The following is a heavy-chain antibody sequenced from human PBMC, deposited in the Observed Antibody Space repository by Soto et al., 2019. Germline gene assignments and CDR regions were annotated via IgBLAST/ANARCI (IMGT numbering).Heavy chain of an antibody. CDR3: AAVTYYYDSSGYQNWFDP. J-gene: IGHJ5*02. CDR1: GGSISSYY. Sequence: SETLSLTCPVSGGSISSYYLSWIRQPPGKGLEWIGYIYYSGSTNYNPSLKSRVTISVDTSKNQFSLKLSSVTAADTAVYYCAAVTYYYDSSGYQNWFDPWGQGTLVTVSS. D-gene: IGHD3-22*01. CDR2: IYYSGST. V-gene: IGHV4-59*01.